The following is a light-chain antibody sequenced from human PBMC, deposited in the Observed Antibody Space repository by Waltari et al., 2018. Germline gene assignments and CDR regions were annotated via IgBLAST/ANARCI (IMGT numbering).Light chain of an antibody. V-gene: IGKV1-33*01. CDR1: QDTRNY. CDR2: DAS. Sequence: DIQMTQSPSSLSASVGDRVTITCQASQDTRNYLNWYQQKPGKAPKLLIYDASSLETGVPSRFSANGSGTDFTFTISSLQPEDIATYYCQQYDNLVFTFGPGTKVDIK. CDR3: QQYDNLVFT. J-gene: IGKJ3*01.